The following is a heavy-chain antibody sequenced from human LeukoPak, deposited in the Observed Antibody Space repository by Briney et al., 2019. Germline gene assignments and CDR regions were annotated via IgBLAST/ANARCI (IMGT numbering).Heavy chain of an antibody. CDR2: FYSGGST. V-gene: IGHV3-53*01. Sequence: GGSLRLSCVVSGFIVSSNHISWVRQAPGKGLEWVSVFYSGGSTYYADSVKGRFTISRDNSKNTVYLQVNSLRVEDTAVYYCAREGSLGGLSTFDIWGQGTMVTVSS. J-gene: IGHJ3*02. CDR3: AREGSLGGLSTFDI. D-gene: IGHD3-10*01. CDR1: GFIVSSNH.